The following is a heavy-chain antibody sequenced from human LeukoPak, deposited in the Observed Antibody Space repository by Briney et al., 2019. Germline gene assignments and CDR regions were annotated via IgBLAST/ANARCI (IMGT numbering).Heavy chain of an antibody. V-gene: IGHV4-4*09. CDR2: IYTSGST. CDR1: GGSISSYY. CDR3: ARNEAFDI. J-gene: IGHJ3*02. Sequence: SETLSLTCTVSGGSISSYYWSWIRQPPGKGLEWIGYIYTSGSTNYNPPLKSRVTISVDTSKNQFSLKLSSVTAADTAVYYCARNEAFDIWGQGTMVTVSS.